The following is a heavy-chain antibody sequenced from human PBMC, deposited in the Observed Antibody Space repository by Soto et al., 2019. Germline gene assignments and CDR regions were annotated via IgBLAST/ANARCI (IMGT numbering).Heavy chain of an antibody. D-gene: IGHD6-19*01. CDR2: ISAYNGNT. Sequence: ASVKVSCKASGYTFTSYGISWVRQAPGQGLEWMGWISAYNGNTNYAQKLQGRVTMTRDTSTSTAYMELSSLRSEDTAVYYCARDVNSSGSRYWGQGTLVTVSS. J-gene: IGHJ4*02. CDR1: GYTFTSYG. CDR3: ARDVNSSGSRY. V-gene: IGHV1-18*01.